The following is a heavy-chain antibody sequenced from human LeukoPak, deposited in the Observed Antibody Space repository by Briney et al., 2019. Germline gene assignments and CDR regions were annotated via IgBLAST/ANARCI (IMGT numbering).Heavy chain of an antibody. CDR2: ISPSTGGT. J-gene: IGHJ4*02. Sequence: ASVKVSCKASGYTFRSYGFSWVRQAPGQGLEWMGWISPSTGGTNYAQKFQGRVVTTRGMSTATAYMELRRLSSDDTAVYFCASPQYGDFYFDYWGQGTLVTVAS. CDR1: GYTFRSYG. D-gene: IGHD2-21*02. CDR3: ASPQYGDFYFDY. V-gene: IGHV1-2*02.